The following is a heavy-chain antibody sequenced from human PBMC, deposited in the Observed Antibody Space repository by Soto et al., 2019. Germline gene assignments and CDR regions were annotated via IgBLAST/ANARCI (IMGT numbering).Heavy chain of an antibody. J-gene: IGHJ2*01. CDR3: ARRTEGGNTTPRDWYFAF. D-gene: IGHD3-16*01. CDR1: GYIFTNYA. CDR2: INAGNGNT. V-gene: IGHV1-3*01. Sequence: QVQFVQSGAEVKQPGASVKVSCKASGYIFTNYAIHWVRQAPGQSREWMGWINAGNGNTKYSQNFQGRVTISRDTSARTAYMELSSLRSVDTAVYYCARRTEGGNTTPRDWYFAFWGRGTLVTVSS.